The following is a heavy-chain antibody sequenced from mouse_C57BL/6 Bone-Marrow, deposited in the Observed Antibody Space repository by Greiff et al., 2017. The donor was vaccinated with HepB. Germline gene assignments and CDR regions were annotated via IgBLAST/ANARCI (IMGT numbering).Heavy chain of an antibody. Sequence: VQLQQPGAELVKPGASVKLSCKASGYTFTSYWMHWVKQRPGQGLEWIGMIHPNSGSTNYNEKFKSKATLTVDKSSSTAYMQLSSLTSEDSAVYYCARWCTTGGFAYGGQGTLVTVSA. V-gene: IGHV1-64*01. D-gene: IGHD1-1*01. CDR1: GYTFTSYW. CDR2: IHPNSGST. CDR3: ARWCTTGGFAY. J-gene: IGHJ3*01.